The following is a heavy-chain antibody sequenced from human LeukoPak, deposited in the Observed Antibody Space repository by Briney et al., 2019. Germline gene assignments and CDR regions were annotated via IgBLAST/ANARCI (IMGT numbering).Heavy chain of an antibody. CDR3: VRDRCSSTSCHDSPNWSDP. CDR2: VNWNGGST. J-gene: IGHJ5*02. CDR1: GFTFDDYG. D-gene: IGHD2-2*01. V-gene: IGHV3-20*04. Sequence: PGGSLRLSCAASGFTFDDYGMSWVRQAPGKGLEWISGVNWNGGSTGYADSVKGRFTISRDNAKNSLYLQMNSLRAEDTALYYCVRDRCSSTSCHDSPNWSDPWGQGTLATVSS.